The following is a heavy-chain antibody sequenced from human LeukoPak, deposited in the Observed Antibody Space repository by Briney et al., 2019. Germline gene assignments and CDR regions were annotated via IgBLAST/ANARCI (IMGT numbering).Heavy chain of an antibody. J-gene: IGHJ4*02. CDR3: ARSLGYSSGG. D-gene: IGHD2-15*01. CDR2: ISTDGTTT. Sequence: GGSLRLSCAASGFTFRSHWIHWVRQVPGKGLVWVSHISTDGTTTNYADSVKGRFTISRDNTKDTLYLQMHSLRVDDTAVYYCARSLGYSSGGWGQGTLVTVSS. CDR1: GFTFRSHW. V-gene: IGHV3-74*01.